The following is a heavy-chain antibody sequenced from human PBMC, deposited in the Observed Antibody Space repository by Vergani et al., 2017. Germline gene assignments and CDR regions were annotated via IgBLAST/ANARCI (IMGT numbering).Heavy chain of an antibody. J-gene: IGHJ3*02. D-gene: IGHD2-2*01. V-gene: IGHV3-21*01. CDR1: GFTFSSYS. CDR2: ISSSSSYI. CDR3: ARDSSIVVVPAAFDI. Sequence: EVQLVESGGGLVKPGGSLRLSCAASGFTFSSYSMNWVRQAPGKGLEWVSSISSSSSYIYYGDSGKGRFTISRDNAKNSLYLQMNSLRAEDTAVYYCARDSSIVVVPAAFDIWGQGTMVTVSS.